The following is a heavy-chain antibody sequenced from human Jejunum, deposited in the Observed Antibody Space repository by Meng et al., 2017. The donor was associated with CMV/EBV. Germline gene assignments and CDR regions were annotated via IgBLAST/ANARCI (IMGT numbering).Heavy chain of an antibody. CDR3: AHFVGGYYPSRPDY. CDR1: GLSSISSGVG. D-gene: IGHD1-26*01. CDR2: IYWDDDK. V-gene: IGHV2-5*02. J-gene: IGHJ4*02. Sequence: QIPLKESGPTVGKPPQTLTLTCAVSGLSSISSGVGVGWIRQPPGKALEWLALIYWDDDKRYSPSLRSRLTITKDTSKNEVVLTMTNMDPVDTGTYYCAHFVGGYYPSRPDYWGQGTLVTVSS.